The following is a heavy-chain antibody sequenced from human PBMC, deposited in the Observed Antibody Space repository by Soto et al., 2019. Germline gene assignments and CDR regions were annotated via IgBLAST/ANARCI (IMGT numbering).Heavy chain of an antibody. Sequence: QVQLVQSGAEVKKPGASVKVSCKASGYTFTSFPITWVRQAPGQGLEWMGWISAYNGKTNYAQKIQGRVTMTTDTSTSTANMELRSLRSDDRAVYYCARDGHPVDYWGQGTLVTVSS. CDR2: ISAYNGKT. CDR3: ARDGHPVDY. J-gene: IGHJ4*02. V-gene: IGHV1-18*01. CDR1: GYTFTSFP.